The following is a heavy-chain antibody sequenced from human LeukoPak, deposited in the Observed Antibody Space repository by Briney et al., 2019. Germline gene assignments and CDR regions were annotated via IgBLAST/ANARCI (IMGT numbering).Heavy chain of an antibody. Sequence: SVKVSCKASGGTFSSYAISWVRQAPGQGLEWMGRIIPIFGTANYAQKFQGRVTITTDESTSTAYMELSSLRSEDTAVYYCARDWDDYGDLPNYFDYWGQGTLVTVSS. CDR3: ARDWDDYGDLPNYFDY. V-gene: IGHV1-69*05. CDR1: GGTFSSYA. CDR2: IIPIFGTA. D-gene: IGHD4-17*01. J-gene: IGHJ4*02.